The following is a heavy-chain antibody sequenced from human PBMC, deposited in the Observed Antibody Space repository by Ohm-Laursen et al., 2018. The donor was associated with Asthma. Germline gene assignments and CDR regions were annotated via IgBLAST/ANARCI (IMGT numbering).Heavy chain of an antibody. V-gene: IGHV1-69*13. CDR1: GGTFSSYA. D-gene: IGHD3-16*02. CDR2: IIPIFGTA. Sequence: GASVKVSYKASGGTFSSYAISWVRQAPGQGLEWMGGIIPIFGTANYAQKFQGRVTITADESTSTAYMELRSLRSDDTAVYYCARDLPRLGELSLYPLDYWGQGTLVTVSS. CDR3: ARDLPRLGELSLYPLDY. J-gene: IGHJ4*02.